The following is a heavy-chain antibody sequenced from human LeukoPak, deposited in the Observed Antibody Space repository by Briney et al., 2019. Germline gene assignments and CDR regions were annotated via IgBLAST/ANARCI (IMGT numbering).Heavy chain of an antibody. CDR3: ARGHSPKPYCSGGSCYNWFDP. Sequence: ASVKVSCKASGGTFSSYAISWVRQAPGQGLGWMGGIIPIFGTANYAQKFQGRVTITADESTSTAYMELSSLRSEDTAVYYCARGHSPKPYCSGGSCYNWFDPWGQGTLVTVSS. D-gene: IGHD2-15*01. V-gene: IGHV1-69*13. CDR2: IIPIFGTA. J-gene: IGHJ5*02. CDR1: GGTFSSYA.